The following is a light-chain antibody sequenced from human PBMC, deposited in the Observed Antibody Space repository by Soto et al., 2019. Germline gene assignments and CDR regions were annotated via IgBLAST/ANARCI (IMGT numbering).Light chain of an antibody. CDR3: QQFNAYPLT. CDR2: GAS. V-gene: IGKV1-9*01. CDR1: QGISDY. J-gene: IGKJ4*01. Sequence: DIQLTQSPSFLSASVGDRVTISCRSSQGISDYLAWYQQKPGKAPKLLIYGASTLQSGVPSRFSGSASGTEFALAISSLQPEDFATYFCQQFNAYPLTFGGGTKLEIK.